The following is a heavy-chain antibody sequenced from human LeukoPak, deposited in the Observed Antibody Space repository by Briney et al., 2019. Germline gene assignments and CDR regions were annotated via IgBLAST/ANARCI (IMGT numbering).Heavy chain of an antibody. CDR3: ARERFGEFRYYYDSSGYYYRANAFDI. Sequence: PGGSLRLSCAASGFTFSSYSMNWVRQAPGKGLEWVSYISSSGSTIYYADSVKGRFTISRDNAKNSVYLQMNSLRAEDTAVYFCARERFGEFRYYYDSSGYYYRANAFDIWGRGTMVTVFS. CDR2: ISSSGSTI. D-gene: IGHD3-22*01. CDR1: GFTFSSYS. V-gene: IGHV3-48*01. J-gene: IGHJ3*02.